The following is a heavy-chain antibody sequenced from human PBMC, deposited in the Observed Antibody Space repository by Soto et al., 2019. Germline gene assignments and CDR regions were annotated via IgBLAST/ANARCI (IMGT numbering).Heavy chain of an antibody. D-gene: IGHD3-22*01. CDR2: IGIAGDT. J-gene: IGHJ3*02. CDR1: GFTFSSYD. Sequence: VGSLRLSCTASGFTFSSYDVHWVRQPTRKGLEWVSAIGIAGDTYYLGSVQGRFTISRDNAKNSLYLQMNSLRAGDTAVYYCAGAPHYDSSGTQPAFDIWGQGTMVTVSS. V-gene: IGHV3-13*01. CDR3: AGAPHYDSSGTQPAFDI.